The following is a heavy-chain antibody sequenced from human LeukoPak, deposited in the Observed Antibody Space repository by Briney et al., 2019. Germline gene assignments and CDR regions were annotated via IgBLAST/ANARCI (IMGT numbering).Heavy chain of an antibody. CDR3: ARDCPRAGGSCHSH. CDR2: INEDGRTA. D-gene: IGHD2-15*01. V-gene: IGHV3-7*04. Sequence: PGGSLRLSCAASGFTFNIDWMTCVRQAPGKGLEWVANINEDGRTAQYVDSVKGRFTISRDNAKNSLYLQMNSLRAEDTGVYYCARDCPRAGGSCHSHWGRGTLVTVSS. CDR1: GFTFNIDW. J-gene: IGHJ4*02.